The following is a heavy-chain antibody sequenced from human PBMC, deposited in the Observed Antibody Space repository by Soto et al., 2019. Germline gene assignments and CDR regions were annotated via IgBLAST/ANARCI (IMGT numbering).Heavy chain of an antibody. CDR3: ARVRGTAGKRYFDY. CDR2: ICYSGST. Sequence: SETLSLTCTVSGGSMSSYYWNWMRQPPGKGLEWIGYICYSGSTTYNPSLKSRVTISVDSSKNQFSLKVTSVTAVDTAVYYCARVRGTAGKRYFDYWGQGXLVTVYS. CDR1: GGSMSSYY. D-gene: IGHD6-13*01. J-gene: IGHJ4*02. V-gene: IGHV4-59*01.